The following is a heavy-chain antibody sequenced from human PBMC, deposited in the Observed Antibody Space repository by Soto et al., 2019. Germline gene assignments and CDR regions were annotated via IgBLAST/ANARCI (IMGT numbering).Heavy chain of an antibody. CDR1: GGSISSSSYY. J-gene: IGHJ4*02. V-gene: IGHV4-39*01. Sequence: QLQLQESGPGLVKPSETLSLTCTVSGGSISSSSYYWGWIRQPPGKGLEWIGSIYYSGSTYYNPSLKSRVTISVDTSKNQFSLKLSSVTAADTAVYYCASQGVSGWYVPADYWGQGTLVTVSS. D-gene: IGHD6-19*01. CDR3: ASQGVSGWYVPADY. CDR2: IYYSGST.